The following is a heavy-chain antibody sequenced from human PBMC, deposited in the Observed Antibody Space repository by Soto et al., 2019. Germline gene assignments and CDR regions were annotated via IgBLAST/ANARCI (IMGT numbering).Heavy chain of an antibody. J-gene: IGHJ6*02. CDR3: AREGAVVVAATPLYGMDV. Sequence: SETLSLTCAVYGGSFSGYYWSWIRQPPGKGLEWIGEINHSGSTNYNPSLKSRVTISVDTSKNQFSLKLSSVTAADTAVYYCAREGAVVVAATPLYGMDVWGQGTTVTVSS. V-gene: IGHV4-34*01. CDR1: GGSFSGYY. D-gene: IGHD2-15*01. CDR2: INHSGST.